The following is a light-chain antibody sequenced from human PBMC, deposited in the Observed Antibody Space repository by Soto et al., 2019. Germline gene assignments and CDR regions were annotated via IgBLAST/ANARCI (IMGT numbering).Light chain of an antibody. V-gene: IGKV1-9*01. CDR2: AAS. CDR1: QVISSY. Sequence: DIQLTQSPSFLSASVGDRVTISCRASQVISSYLAWYQQKPGKAPKLLIYAASTLQIGVPSRFSGSGSGTEFTLTISSLQPEDFATYYCQQLNSYPYTFGQGTKLEIK. CDR3: QQLNSYPYT. J-gene: IGKJ2*01.